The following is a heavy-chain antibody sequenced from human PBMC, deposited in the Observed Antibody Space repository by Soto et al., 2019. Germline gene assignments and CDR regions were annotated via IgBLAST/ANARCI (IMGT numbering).Heavy chain of an antibody. CDR2: ISSSGDDI. J-gene: IGHJ4*02. CDR1: KSIFDGYS. V-gene: IGHV3-21*02. Sequence: VQLEQSGGGVVQPGGSLRLSCVVPKSIFDGYSMTWVRQAPGKGLEWVSSISSSGDDIYYADSLKGRFTISRDNAKNSLYLEMNSLRVEDTAIYFCARDCPSIVVVPAAPDSWGQGTLVTVSS. D-gene: IGHD2-2*01. CDR3: ARDCPSIVVVPAAPDS.